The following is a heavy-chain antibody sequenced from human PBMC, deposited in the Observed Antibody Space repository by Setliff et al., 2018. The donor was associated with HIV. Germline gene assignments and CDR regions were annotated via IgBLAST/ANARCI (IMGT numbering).Heavy chain of an antibody. Sequence: ASVKVSCKVSGGTFRNYALNWVRQAPGQGLEWMGGIIPPVGAAVYAQNFQGRVTITADESTSTAYMELRTLRSEDTAIYYCASPNVGCSGGTCYSGSAFDYWGQGSQVTVSS. V-gene: IGHV1-69*13. D-gene: IGHD2-15*01. CDR3: ASPNVGCSGGTCYSGSAFDY. CDR1: GGTFRNYA. J-gene: IGHJ4*02. CDR2: IIPPVGAA.